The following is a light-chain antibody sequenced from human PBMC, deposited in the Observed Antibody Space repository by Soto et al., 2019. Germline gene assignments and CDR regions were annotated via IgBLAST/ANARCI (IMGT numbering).Light chain of an antibody. J-gene: IGKJ1*01. CDR2: WAS. CDR1: QSVLYSSNNENY. V-gene: IGKV4-1*01. CDR3: QQCYSDPWT. Sequence: DIVMTQSPDSLAVSLGERATINCKSSQSVLYSSNNENYLTWYQQKPGQPPKLLIYWASTRESGVPDRFSGSGSGTDFTLTISSLQAEDVAVYYCQQCYSDPWTFGQGTKVEIK.